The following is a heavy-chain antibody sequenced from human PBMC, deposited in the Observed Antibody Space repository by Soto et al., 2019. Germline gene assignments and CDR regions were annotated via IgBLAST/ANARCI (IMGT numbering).Heavy chain of an antibody. J-gene: IGHJ6*02. Sequence: ASVKVSCKASGYTFSNYGISWVRQGPGQGLEWMGWISGYNGNTHYEEKVQDRIKMTTDTSTSTTYLELRSLRSDDTAVYFCTRDPGFGFGYSYAFAMDVWGQGTTVTVSS. CDR2: ISGYNGNT. D-gene: IGHD5-18*01. CDR3: TRDPGFGFGYSYAFAMDV. V-gene: IGHV1-18*01. CDR1: GYTFSNYG.